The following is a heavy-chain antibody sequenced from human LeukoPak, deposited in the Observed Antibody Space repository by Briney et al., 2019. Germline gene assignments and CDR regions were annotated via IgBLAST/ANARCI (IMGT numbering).Heavy chain of an antibody. CDR1: GFTFSSYG. V-gene: IGHV3-33*06. Sequence: GGSLRLSCAASGFTFSSYGMHWVRQAPGKGLEWVAVIWYDGSNKYYADSVKGRFTISRDNSKNTLHLQMNSLRAEDTAVYYCAKQGPARIPIVVVTAMAHWGQGTLVTVSS. CDR3: AKQGPARIPIVVVTAMAH. J-gene: IGHJ4*02. CDR2: IWYDGSNK. D-gene: IGHD2-21*02.